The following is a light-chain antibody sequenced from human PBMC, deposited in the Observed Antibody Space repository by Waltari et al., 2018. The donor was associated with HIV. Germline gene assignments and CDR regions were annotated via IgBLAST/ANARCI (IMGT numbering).Light chain of an antibody. CDR1: QSVNSN. CDR2: GAS. CDR3: HHYNNWPPLFT. V-gene: IGKV3-15*01. J-gene: IGKJ3*01. Sequence: IVMTQSPATLSVSPGERATLPCRASQSVNSNLAWYQQKPGQAPRLLMYGASTRATGIPGRFSGSGSGTEFTLTISSLQSEDFAVYFCHHYNNWPPLFTFGPGTKVEIK.